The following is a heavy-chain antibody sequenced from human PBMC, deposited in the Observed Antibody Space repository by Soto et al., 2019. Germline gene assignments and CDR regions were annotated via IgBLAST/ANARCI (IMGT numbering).Heavy chain of an antibody. CDR3: ASVGSDYDNSGYYLP. J-gene: IGHJ5*02. CDR2: IYHSGST. CDR1: GGSVSSSNC. V-gene: IGHV4-4*02. Sequence: SETLSLTCIVSGGSVSSSNCWILFRQPPGKGLEWIGEIYHSGSTTYNPSLKSRATISVDKSENQFSLRLKSVTAADTAVYYCASVGSDYDNSGYYLPWGQGTLVTAPQ. D-gene: IGHD3-22*01.